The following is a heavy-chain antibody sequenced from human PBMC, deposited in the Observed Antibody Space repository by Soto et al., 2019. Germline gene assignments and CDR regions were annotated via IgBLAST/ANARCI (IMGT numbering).Heavy chain of an antibody. CDR3: ARDRGYNWNYGWFDP. CDR2: ISAYSGNT. V-gene: IGHV1-18*01. CDR1: GYTFTSYG. D-gene: IGHD1-7*01. Sequence: QVQLVQSGAEVKKPGASVKVSCKASGYTFTSYGISWVRQAPGQGLEWMGRISAYSGNTNYAQKLQDRVTMTTDTATSTAYMELRSLRSDDTAVYYCARDRGYNWNYGWFDPWGQGTLVTVSS. J-gene: IGHJ5*02.